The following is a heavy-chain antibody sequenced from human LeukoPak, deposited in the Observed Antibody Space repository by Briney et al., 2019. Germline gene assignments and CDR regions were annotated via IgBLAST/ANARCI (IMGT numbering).Heavy chain of an antibody. D-gene: IGHD2/OR15-2a*01. V-gene: IGHV3-7*01. CDR3: ATISTQTFDI. J-gene: IGHJ3*02. CDR2: IKPDRSDK. CDR1: GFTFRSHW. Sequence: GGSLRLSCVGSGFTFRSHWVNWVRQSPGKGLEWVANIKPDRSDKYYVDSARGRFTVSRDNAKNSAFLQMNSLRAEDTAIYYCATISTQTFDIWGPGALVSVSS.